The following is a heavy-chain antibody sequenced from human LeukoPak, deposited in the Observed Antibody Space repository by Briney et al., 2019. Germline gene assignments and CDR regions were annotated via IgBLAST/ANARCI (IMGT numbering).Heavy chain of an antibody. Sequence: GGSLRLSCAVSGLTFSRSWMDWVRQAPGKGLEWVSYISSSSSTIYYADSVKGRFTISRDNAKNSLYLQMNSLRAEDTAVYYCARDLSGSGSFFLRESRYGMDVWGQGTTVTVSS. CDR2: ISSSSSTI. J-gene: IGHJ6*02. V-gene: IGHV3-48*01. CDR3: ARDLSGSGSFFLRESRYGMDV. D-gene: IGHD3-10*01. CDR1: GLTFSRSW.